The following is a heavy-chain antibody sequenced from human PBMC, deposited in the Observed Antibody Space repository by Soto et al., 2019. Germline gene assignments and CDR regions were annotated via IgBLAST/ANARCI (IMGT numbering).Heavy chain of an antibody. CDR2: IYWDDDK. Sequence: TLSLTCTVSGGSISSYYWRWIRHPPGKALEWLALIYWDDDKRYSPSLKSRLTITKDTSKNQVVLTMTNMDPVDTATYYCAHKTHHGPLDYWSQGTLVNVSS. CDR1: GGSISSYYW. CDR3: AHKTHHGPLDY. V-gene: IGHV2-5*08. J-gene: IGHJ4*02.